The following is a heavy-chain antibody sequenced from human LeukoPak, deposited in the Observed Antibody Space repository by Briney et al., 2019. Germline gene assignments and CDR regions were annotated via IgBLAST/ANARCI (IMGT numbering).Heavy chain of an antibody. CDR2: IYPTDSDT. D-gene: IGHD5-18*01. J-gene: IGHJ4*02. CDR3: ARPHEYNYGYLEY. CDR1: GYTFTTSW. V-gene: IGHV5-51*01. Sequence: GESLKISCKASGYTFTTSWIAWVRQLPGKGLEWMGIIYPTDSDTRYSPSFQGQVTISADKSISTAYLQWSSLKASDTAMYFCARPHEYNYGYLEYWGQGSLVTVSS.